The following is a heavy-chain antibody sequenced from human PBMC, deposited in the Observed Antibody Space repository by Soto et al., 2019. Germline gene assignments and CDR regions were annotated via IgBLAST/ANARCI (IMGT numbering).Heavy chain of an antibody. CDR1: GGSISSSSYY. J-gene: IGHJ6*02. CDR2: IYYSGST. D-gene: IGHD4-4*01. CDR3: ARLSYSNYGYGMDV. V-gene: IGHV4-39*01. Sequence: SETLSLTCTVSGGSISSSSYYWGWIRQPPGKGLEWIGSIYYSGSTYYNPSLKSRVTISVDTSKNQFSRKLSSATAADTAVYYCARLSYSNYGYGMDVWGQGTTVTVSS.